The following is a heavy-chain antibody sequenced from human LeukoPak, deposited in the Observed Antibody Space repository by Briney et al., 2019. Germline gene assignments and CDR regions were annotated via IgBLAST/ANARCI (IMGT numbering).Heavy chain of an antibody. V-gene: IGHV3-15*01. Sequence: GGSLRLSCAASGFTFTNAWMSWVRQAPGKGLEWVGRIKSKGDGETIDNAAPVKGRFTMSRDDSKATLYLQMNNLKAEYTAVYYCTTDLGLTMIRGVIVYWGQGALVTVSS. J-gene: IGHJ4*02. CDR2: IKSKGDGETI. D-gene: IGHD3-10*01. CDR1: GFTFTNAW. CDR3: TTDLGLTMIRGVIVY.